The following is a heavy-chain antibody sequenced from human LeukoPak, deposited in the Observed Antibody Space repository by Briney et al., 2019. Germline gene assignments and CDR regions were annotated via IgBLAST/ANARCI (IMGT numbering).Heavy chain of an antibody. D-gene: IGHD3/OR15-3a*01. Sequence: ASVKVSCKASGYTFTGYYMHWVRQAPGQGLEWMGWINPNSGGTNYAQKFQGRVTMTRDTSISTAYMELSRLRSDDTALYYCAKDLSSGTGRGFDYWGQGTLVTVSS. CDR3: AKDLSSGTGRGFDY. J-gene: IGHJ4*02. CDR1: GYTFTGYY. CDR2: INPNSGGT. V-gene: IGHV1-2*02.